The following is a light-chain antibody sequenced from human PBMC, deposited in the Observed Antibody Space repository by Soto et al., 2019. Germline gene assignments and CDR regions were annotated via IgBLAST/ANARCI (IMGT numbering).Light chain of an antibody. CDR3: QQYGTSMFA. CDR1: ESARSSS. CDR2: GAS. J-gene: IGKJ3*01. Sequence: EIVLTQSPGTLSLSPGERAILSCRASESARSSSIAWYQQKPGQAPRLLIYGASGRATGIPDRFSGSGSGTDFTLTISRLEPEDFAVYYCQQYGTSMFALGPGTKVDMK. V-gene: IGKV3-20*01.